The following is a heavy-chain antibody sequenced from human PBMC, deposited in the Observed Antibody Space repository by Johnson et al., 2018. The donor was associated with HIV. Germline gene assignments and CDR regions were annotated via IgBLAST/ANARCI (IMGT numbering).Heavy chain of an antibody. CDR2: IKQDGSEK. CDR3: ARRDDIRNGAFDI. CDR1: GFIFRNAW. D-gene: IGHD3-22*01. J-gene: IGHJ3*02. V-gene: IGHV3-7*01. Sequence: MLLVESGGGLVKPGGSLRLSCTASGFIFRNAWMSWVRQAPGKGLEWVANIKQDGSEKYYVDSVKGRFTISRDNAKNSLYLQMNSLRAEDTAVYYCARRDDIRNGAFDIWGQGTMVTVSS.